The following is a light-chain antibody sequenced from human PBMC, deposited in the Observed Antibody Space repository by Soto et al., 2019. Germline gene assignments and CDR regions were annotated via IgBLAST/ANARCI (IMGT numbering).Light chain of an antibody. CDR2: DVS. CDR1: SSDVGGYNY. V-gene: IGLV2-11*01. Sequence: QSVLTQPRSVSGSPGQSVTISCTGTSSDVGGYNYVSWYQHHPGKAPKLIIYDVSARPPGVPDRFSGSKSGNTASLTISGLQAEDEADYYCNSYTSSITYVFGTGTKVTVL. J-gene: IGLJ1*01. CDR3: NSYTSSITYV.